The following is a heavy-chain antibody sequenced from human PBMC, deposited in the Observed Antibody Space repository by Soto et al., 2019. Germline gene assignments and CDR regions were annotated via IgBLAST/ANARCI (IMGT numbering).Heavy chain of an antibody. J-gene: IGHJ5*02. CDR3: ARESIDPNGFDP. CDR1: GYSFTSYW. V-gene: IGHV5-10-1*01. Sequence: GESLKISCRGSGYSFTSYWISWVCQMPGKGLEWMGRIDPSDSYTNYSPSFQGHVTISADKSISTAYLQWSSLKASDTAMYYCARESIDPNGFDPWGQGTLVTASS. CDR2: IDPSDSYT. D-gene: IGHD6-6*01.